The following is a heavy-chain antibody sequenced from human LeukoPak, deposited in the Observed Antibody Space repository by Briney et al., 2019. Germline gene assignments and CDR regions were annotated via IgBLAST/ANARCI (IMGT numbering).Heavy chain of an antibody. V-gene: IGHV1-8*03. J-gene: IGHJ5*02. CDR2: MNPNRGNT. CDR3: ARGPLQYYDFWSGYYSNNWFDL. CDR1: GYTFTSYD. D-gene: IGHD3-3*01. Sequence: ASVKVSCKASGYTFTSYDINWVRPATGQGLEWMGWMNPNRGNTDYAQKFQGRVTITRNTSISTAYMELSSLRSEDTAVYYCARGPLQYYDFWSGYYSNNWFDLWGQGTLVTVSS.